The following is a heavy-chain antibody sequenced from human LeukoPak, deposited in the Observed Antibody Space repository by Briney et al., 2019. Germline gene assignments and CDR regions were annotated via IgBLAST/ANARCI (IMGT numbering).Heavy chain of an antibody. D-gene: IGHD6-13*01. J-gene: IGHJ4*02. CDR2: IYYSGST. Sequence: PETLSLTCTVSGGSISSYYWSWIRQPPGKGLEWIGYIYYSGSTNYNPSLKSRVTISVDTSKNQFSLKLSSVTAADTAVYYCAKYSSSWRVGIFDYWGQGTLVTVSS. V-gene: IGHV4-59*01. CDR1: GGSISSYY. CDR3: AKYSSSWRVGIFDY.